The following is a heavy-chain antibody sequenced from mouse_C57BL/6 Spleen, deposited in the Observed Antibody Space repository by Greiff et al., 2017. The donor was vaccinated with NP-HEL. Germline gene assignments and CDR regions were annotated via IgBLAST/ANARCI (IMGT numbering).Heavy chain of an antibody. CDR1: GFSFNTYA. CDR3: VRLTMCTTRAGAMDY. J-gene: IGHJ4*01. V-gene: IGHV10-1*01. Sequence: EVHLVESGGGLVQPKGSLKLSCAASGFSFNTYAMNWVRQAPGKGLEWVARIRSKSNNYATYYADSVKDRFTISRDDSESMLYLQMNNLKTEDTAMYYCVRLTMCTTRAGAMDYWGQGTSVTVAS. CDR2: IRSKSNNYAT. D-gene: IGHD2-14*01.